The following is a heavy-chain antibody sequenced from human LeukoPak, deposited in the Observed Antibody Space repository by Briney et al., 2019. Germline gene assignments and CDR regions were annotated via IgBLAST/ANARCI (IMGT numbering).Heavy chain of an antibody. J-gene: IGHJ5*02. V-gene: IGHV4-30-2*01. D-gene: IGHD3-10*01. CDR3: ARVDGSGTYDVWFDP. CDR1: GGSINSGGYS. Sequence: SETLSLTCAVSGGSINSGGYSWSWLRQPPGKGLEWIAYIYYSGSPYYNPSLKSRVTISVDRSKNQFSLRLSSVTAADTAMYYCARVDGSGTYDVWFDPWGQGTLVTVSS. CDR2: IYYSGSP.